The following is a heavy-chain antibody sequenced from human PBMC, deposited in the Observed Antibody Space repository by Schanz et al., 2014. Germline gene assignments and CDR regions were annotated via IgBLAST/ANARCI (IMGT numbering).Heavy chain of an antibody. V-gene: IGHV1-18*01. CDR1: GYTFNNHG. CDR2: ISVYHGHT. J-gene: IGHJ4*02. CDR3: AKNQYDDVDLSSFYFDF. Sequence: QVQLVQSGGEVKKPGASATVSCKASGYTFNNHGISWVRQAPGQGLEWMGWISVYHGHTNYAEKVHGRVTMTTDTSTSTAYMELSSLRPEDTAIYYCAKNQYDDVDLSSFYFDFWGQGTLVTVSS. D-gene: IGHD3-10*02.